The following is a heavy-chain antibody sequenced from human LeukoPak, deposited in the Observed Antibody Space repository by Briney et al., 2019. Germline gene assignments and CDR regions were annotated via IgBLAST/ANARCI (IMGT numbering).Heavy chain of an antibody. D-gene: IGHD3-10*01. Sequence: SQTLSLTCTVSGGSISSGDYYWTWIRQPPGKGLEWIGYIYHSGSTHYNSSLKSRLTTSVDTSKNQFSLKLSSVTAADTAVYYCARGLRGIMIRGAITDLNWFDAWGQGTLVIVSS. J-gene: IGHJ5*02. CDR3: ARGLRGIMIRGAITDLNWFDA. V-gene: IGHV4-30-4*01. CDR2: IYHSGST. CDR1: GGSISSGDYY.